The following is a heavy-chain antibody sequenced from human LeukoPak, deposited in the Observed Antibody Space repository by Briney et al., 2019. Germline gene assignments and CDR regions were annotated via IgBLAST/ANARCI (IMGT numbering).Heavy chain of an antibody. D-gene: IGHD1-26*01. Sequence: SETLSLTCTVSGGSISSYYWSWIRQPPGKGLECIGYIYYSGSTNYNPSLKSRVTISVGTSKNQFSLRLSSVTAADTAVYYCARHGGSYSFDYWGQGTLVTVSS. V-gene: IGHV4-59*08. J-gene: IGHJ4*02. CDR2: IYYSGST. CDR1: GGSISSYY. CDR3: ARHGGSYSFDY.